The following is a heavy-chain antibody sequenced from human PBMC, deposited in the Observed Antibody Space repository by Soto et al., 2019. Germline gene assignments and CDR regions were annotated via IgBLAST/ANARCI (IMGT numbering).Heavy chain of an antibody. J-gene: IGHJ6*02. CDR2: IIPIFGTA. CDR3: ARAGISSSPLYYYYGMDV. CDR1: GGTFSSYA. Sequence: SVKVSFKASGGTFSSYAISWVRQAPGQGLEWMGGIIPIFGTANYAQKFQGRVTITADKSTGTAYMELSSLRSEDTAVYYCARAGISSSPLYYYYGMDVWGQGTTVTVSS. D-gene: IGHD6-6*01. V-gene: IGHV1-69*06.